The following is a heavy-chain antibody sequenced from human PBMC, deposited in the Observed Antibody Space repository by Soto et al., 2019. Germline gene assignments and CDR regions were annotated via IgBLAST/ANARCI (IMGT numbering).Heavy chain of an antibody. D-gene: IGHD3-9*01. V-gene: IGHV4-59*08. CDR1: GGSISSYY. J-gene: IGHJ6*03. CDR3: ARTLTYYDILTGYSPYYYYYYMDV. Sequence: SETLSLTCTVSGGSISSYYWSWIRQPPGKGLEWIGYIYYSGSTNYNPSLKSRVTISVDTSKNQFSLKLSSVTAADTAVYYCARTLTYYDILTGYSPYYYYYYMDVWGKGTTVTVSS. CDR2: IYYSGST.